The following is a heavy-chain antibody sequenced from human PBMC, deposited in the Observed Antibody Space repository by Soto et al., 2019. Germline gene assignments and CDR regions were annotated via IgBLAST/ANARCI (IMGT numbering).Heavy chain of an antibody. D-gene: IGHD7-27*01. Sequence: ASVKVSCKASGYTFTGYYMHWVRQAPGQGLEWMGWINPNSGGTNYAQKFQGWVTMTRDTSISTAYMELSRLRSGDTAVYYCARVYGDDAFDIWGQGTMVTVSS. J-gene: IGHJ3*02. V-gene: IGHV1-2*04. CDR3: ARVYGDDAFDI. CDR2: INPNSGGT. CDR1: GYTFTGYY.